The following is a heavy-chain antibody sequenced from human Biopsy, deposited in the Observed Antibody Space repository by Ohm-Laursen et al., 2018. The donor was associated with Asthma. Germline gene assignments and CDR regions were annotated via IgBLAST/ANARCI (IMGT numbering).Heavy chain of an antibody. CDR2: INPPTGDT. V-gene: IGHV1-46*01. CDR3: AREATSGEVPFGYFYALDV. CDR1: GYTFTSYY. D-gene: IGHD2-2*01. J-gene: IGHJ6*04. Sequence: ASVKVSCKVSGYTFTSYYIHWVRQAPGQGLEWVGIINPPTGDTSYAQKFLGRVTVTRDTSTRTVYMELSSLRSEDTAVYYCAREATSGEVPFGYFYALDVWGEGTTVTVSS.